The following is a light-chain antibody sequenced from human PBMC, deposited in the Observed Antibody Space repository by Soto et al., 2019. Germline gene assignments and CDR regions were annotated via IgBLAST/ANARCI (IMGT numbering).Light chain of an antibody. CDR3: QQLNSYPIT. Sequence: TQLTHSPSSLSATVVDIVTITSRCSQAISNYLAWYQQKPGRAPKLLIYAAYTLQSGVPSRFSGSGSGTHFTLTISSLQPEDFATYYCQQLNSYPITFGQGTRLEIK. J-gene: IGKJ5*01. CDR2: AAY. CDR1: QAISNY. V-gene: IGKV1-9*01.